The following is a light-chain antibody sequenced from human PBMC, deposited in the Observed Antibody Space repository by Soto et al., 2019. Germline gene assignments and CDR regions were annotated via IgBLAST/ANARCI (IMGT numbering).Light chain of an antibody. Sequence: EIELTQSPGTLSLSPGERATISCRASQSVSTNYLAWYQQKPGQAPILLIYGASSRAPGIPDRFSGSVSGTDFTLTINRLEPEDFAVYYCQHYDNSPLTFGGGTKVEIK. CDR1: QSVSTNY. J-gene: IGKJ4*01. CDR3: QHYDNSPLT. CDR2: GAS. V-gene: IGKV3-20*01.